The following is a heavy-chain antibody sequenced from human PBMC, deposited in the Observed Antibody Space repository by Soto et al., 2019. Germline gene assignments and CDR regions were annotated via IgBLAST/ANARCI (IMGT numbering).Heavy chain of an antibody. J-gene: IGHJ4*02. CDR1: GFTFDDYA. D-gene: IGHD6-19*01. Sequence: GGSLRLSCAASGFTFDDYAMHWVRQAPGKGPEWVSGISWNSGSIGYADSVKGRFTISRDNAKNSLYLQMNSLRAEDTALYYCAKDSGHSSQVPDFDYWGQGTLVTVSS. CDR2: ISWNSGSI. V-gene: IGHV3-9*01. CDR3: AKDSGHSSQVPDFDY.